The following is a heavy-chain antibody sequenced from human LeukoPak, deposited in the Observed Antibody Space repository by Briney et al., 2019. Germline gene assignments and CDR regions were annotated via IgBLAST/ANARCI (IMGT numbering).Heavy chain of an antibody. D-gene: IGHD3-22*01. CDR3: AKRPGGFYYDSSDYYDY. CDR2: ISGSGGST. Sequence: GASLRLSCAASGFTFSSYTMNWVRQAPGKGLEWVSTISGSGGSTYYADSVKGRFTISRDNSKNTLYLQTNGLRAEDTAIYYCAKRPGGFYYDSSDYYDYWGQGTLVTVSS. CDR1: GFTFSSYT. J-gene: IGHJ4*02. V-gene: IGHV3-23*01.